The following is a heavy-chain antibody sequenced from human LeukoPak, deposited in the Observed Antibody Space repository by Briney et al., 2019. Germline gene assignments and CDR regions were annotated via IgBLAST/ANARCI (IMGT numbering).Heavy chain of an antibody. J-gene: IGHJ4*02. CDR3: ARTYSSSYLKIDY. D-gene: IGHD6-13*01. CDR1: GYTFTSYD. CDR2: INTNTGNP. Sequence: ASVKVSCKASGYTFTSYDINWVRQATGQGLEWMGWINTNTGNPTYAQGFTGRFVFSLDTSVSTAYLQISSLKAEDTAVYYCARTYSSSYLKIDYWGQGTLVTASS. V-gene: IGHV7-4-1*02.